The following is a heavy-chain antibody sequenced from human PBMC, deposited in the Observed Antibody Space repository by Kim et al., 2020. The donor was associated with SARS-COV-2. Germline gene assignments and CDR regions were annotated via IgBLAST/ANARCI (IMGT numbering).Heavy chain of an antibody. CDR2: IYTSGST. D-gene: IGHD6-13*01. CDR3: ARDSLSSSWYYFDY. V-gene: IGHV4-61*02. Sequence: SETLSLTCTVSGGSISSGSYYWSWIRQPAGKGLEWIGRIYTSGSTNYNPSLKSRVTISVDTSKNQFSLKLSSVTAADTAVYYCARDSLSSSWYYFDYWGQGTLVTVSS. CDR1: GGSISSGSYY. J-gene: IGHJ4*02.